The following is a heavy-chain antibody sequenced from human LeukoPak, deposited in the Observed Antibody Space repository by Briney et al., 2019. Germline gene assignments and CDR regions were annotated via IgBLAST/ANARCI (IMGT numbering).Heavy chain of an antibody. CDR2: IYYSGST. V-gene: IGHV4-59*01. D-gene: IGHD3-3*02. CDR3: ARDSWALSADC. Sequence: GSLRLSCAASGFTFSSYTMNWVRQAPGKGLEWIGYIYYSGSTNYNPSLKSRVTISVDTSKNQFSLKLSSVTAADTAVYYCARDSWALSADCWGQGSLVTVSS. J-gene: IGHJ4*02. CDR1: GFTFSSYT.